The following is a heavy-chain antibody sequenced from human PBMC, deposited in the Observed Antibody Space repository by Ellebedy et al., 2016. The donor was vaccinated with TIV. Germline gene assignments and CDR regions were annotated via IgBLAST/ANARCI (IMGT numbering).Heavy chain of an antibody. CDR3: ARDKSGYDFEDY. D-gene: IGHD5-12*01. CDR1: GFTFRSYA. V-gene: IGHV3-23*01. CDR2: ISGSGGST. Sequence: GGSLRLSCVASGFTFRSYAMSWVRQAPGKGLEWVSAISGSGGSTYYADSLKDRFTISTDNSKNTLYLQMISLRAEDTAVYYCARDKSGYDFEDYWGQGTLVTVSS. J-gene: IGHJ4*02.